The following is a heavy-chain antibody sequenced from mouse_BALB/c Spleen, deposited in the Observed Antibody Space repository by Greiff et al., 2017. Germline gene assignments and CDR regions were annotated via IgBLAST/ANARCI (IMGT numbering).Heavy chain of an antibody. CDR1: GYAFTNYL. V-gene: IGHV1-54*01. CDR3: AREEGYDEAMDY. D-gene: IGHD2-14*01. Sequence: QVHLKQSGAELVRPGTSVKVSCKASGYAFTNYLIEWVKQRPGQGLEWIGVINPGSGGTNYNEKFKGKATLTADKSSSTAYMQLSSLTSDDSAVYFCAREEGYDEAMDYWGQGTSVTVSS. J-gene: IGHJ4*01. CDR2: INPGSGGT.